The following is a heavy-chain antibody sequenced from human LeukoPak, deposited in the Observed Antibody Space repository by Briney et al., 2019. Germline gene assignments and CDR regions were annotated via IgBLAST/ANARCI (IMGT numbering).Heavy chain of an antibody. J-gene: IGHJ4*02. CDR1: GFTFSSYW. CDR3: ARPTSGSYSHFDY. CDR2: ISSSSSYI. V-gene: IGHV3-21*01. D-gene: IGHD1-26*01. Sequence: GGSLRLSCAASGFTFSSYWMNWVRQAPGKGLEWVSSISSSSSYIYYADSVKGRFTISRDNAKNSLYLQMNSLRAEDTAVYYCARPTSGSYSHFDYWGQGTLVTVSS.